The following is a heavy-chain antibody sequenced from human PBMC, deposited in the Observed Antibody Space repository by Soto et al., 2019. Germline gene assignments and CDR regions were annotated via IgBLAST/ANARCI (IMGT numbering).Heavy chain of an antibody. CDR1: GGTFSSYA. CDR3: ARGGLYCGDDCQPYYFDY. D-gene: IGHD2-21*02. V-gene: IGHV1-69*13. Sequence: GASVKVSCKASGGTFSSYAISWVRQAPVRGLEWMGGIIPIFGTANYAQKFQGRATITADDPTSTAYMELGRLRSEDTALYYCARGGLYCGDDCQPYYFDYSGQGTLVTVSS. CDR2: IIPIFGTA. J-gene: IGHJ4*02.